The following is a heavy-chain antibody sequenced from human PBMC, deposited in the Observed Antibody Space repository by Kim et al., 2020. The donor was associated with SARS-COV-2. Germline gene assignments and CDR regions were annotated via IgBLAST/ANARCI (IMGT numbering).Heavy chain of an antibody. D-gene: IGHD2-2*01. V-gene: IGHV4-59*01. CDR3: AREVIVVVPAAIRSPYYYYYMDV. CDR2: IYYSGST. CDR1: GGSISSYY. J-gene: IGHJ6*03. Sequence: SETLSLTCTVSGGSISSYYWSWIRQPPGKGLEWIGYIYYSGSTNYNPSLKSRVTISVDTSKNQFSLKLSSVTAADTAVYYCAREVIVVVPAAIRSPYYYYYMDVWGKGTTVTVSS.